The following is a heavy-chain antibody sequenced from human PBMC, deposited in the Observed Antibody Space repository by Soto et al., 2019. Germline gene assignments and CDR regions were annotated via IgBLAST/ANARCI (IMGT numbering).Heavy chain of an antibody. CDR1: GFTFSSYG. J-gene: IGHJ3*02. Sequence: QVQLVESGGGVVQPGRSLRLSCAASGFTFSSYGMHWVRQAPGKGLEWVAVISYDGSNKYYADSVKGRFTISRDNSKNTLYLQMNSLRAEDTAVYYCAKSYASSGVDAFDIWGQGTMVTVSS. CDR2: ISYDGSNK. D-gene: IGHD3-22*01. CDR3: AKSYASSGVDAFDI. V-gene: IGHV3-30*18.